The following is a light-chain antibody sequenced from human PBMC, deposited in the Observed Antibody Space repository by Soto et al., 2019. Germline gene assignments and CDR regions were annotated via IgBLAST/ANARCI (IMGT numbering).Light chain of an antibody. V-gene: IGKV1-5*01. CDR2: DAS. J-gene: IGKJ1*01. Sequence: DIQMTQSPSTLSASVGDTVTVTCRASQSVSGWLAWYQQKPGEAPKLLIYDASALPRGVPSRFSGSGSGAKSTLTIAHLQPDDFATYYSQQYEAFSGTFGPGAKVEI. CDR1: QSVSGW. CDR3: QQYEAFSGT.